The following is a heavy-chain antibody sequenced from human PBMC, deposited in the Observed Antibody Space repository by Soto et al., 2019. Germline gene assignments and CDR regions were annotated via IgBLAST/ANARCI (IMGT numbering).Heavy chain of an antibody. CDR3: TRDDVHCSGGRCYGVPMDV. CDR1: GFTVSSKY. CDR2: IQSGGST. V-gene: IGHV3-66*01. D-gene: IGHD2-15*01. Sequence: EVQLVESGGGLVQPGGSLRLSCAASGFTVSSKYMSWVRQAPGKGLEWVSLIQSGGSTYYAGSVKGRFTISRDNSENTLFLQMNSLRVEDTAVYYWTRDDVHCSGGRCYGVPMDVWGKVTTVTVSA. J-gene: IGHJ6*04.